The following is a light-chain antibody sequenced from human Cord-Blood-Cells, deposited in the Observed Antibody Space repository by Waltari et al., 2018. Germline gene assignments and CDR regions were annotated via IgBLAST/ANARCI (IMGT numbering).Light chain of an antibody. CDR2: DVS. CDR1: SSDVGGYNY. Sequence: QSALTQPRSVSGSPGQSVTISCTGTSSDVGGYNYVSWYQQHPGKAPKLMIYDVSKRPSGVPDRFSGSTSGNTASLTISGLHAEDEADYYCCSYAGSYTYVFGTGTKVTVL. V-gene: IGLV2-11*01. J-gene: IGLJ1*01. CDR3: CSYAGSYTYV.